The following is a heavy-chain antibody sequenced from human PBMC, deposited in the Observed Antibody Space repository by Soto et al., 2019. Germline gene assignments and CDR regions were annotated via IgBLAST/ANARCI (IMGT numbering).Heavy chain of an antibody. CDR2: IYYSGSI. D-gene: IGHD6-19*01. CDR3: AREIAVAGTHYFDY. J-gene: IGHJ4*02. CDR1: GGSISNYY. V-gene: IGHV4-59*01. Sequence: PSETLSLTCTVSGGSISNYYWSWIRQPPGKGLEWIGYIYYSGSINSNPSLKSRVTISEDTSKNQFSLKMSSVTAADTAVYYCAREIAVAGTHYFDYWGQGTLVTVSS.